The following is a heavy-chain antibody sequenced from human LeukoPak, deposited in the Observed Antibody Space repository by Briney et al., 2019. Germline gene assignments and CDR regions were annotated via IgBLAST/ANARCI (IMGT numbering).Heavy chain of an antibody. J-gene: IGHJ4*02. D-gene: IGHD3-22*01. Sequence: GGSLRLSCAASGFTFSSYAMSWVRQAPGKGLEWVSAISGSGGSTYYADSVKGRFTISRDNSKNTLYLQMNSLRAEDTAVYYCAKHPTYYYDSSGYYYAYWGQGTLVTVSS. CDR3: AKHPTYYYDSSGYYYAY. CDR1: GFTFSSYA. V-gene: IGHV3-23*01. CDR2: ISGSGGST.